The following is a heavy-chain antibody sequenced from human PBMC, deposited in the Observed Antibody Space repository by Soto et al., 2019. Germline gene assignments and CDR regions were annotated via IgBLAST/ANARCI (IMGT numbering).Heavy chain of an antibody. Sequence: PGASLKISCKGSGYSFTSYWIGWVRQMPGKGLERMGIIYPGDSDTRYSPFFQGQVTISADKSISTAYLQWSSLKASDTAMYYCARHARDRPNSGNPGRRVMVYPDYWRQGTLVTACS. V-gene: IGHV5-51*01. CDR3: ARHARDRPNSGNPGRRVMVYPDY. CDR1: GYSFTSYW. CDR2: IYPGDSDT. J-gene: IGHJ4*02. D-gene: IGHD2-8*01.